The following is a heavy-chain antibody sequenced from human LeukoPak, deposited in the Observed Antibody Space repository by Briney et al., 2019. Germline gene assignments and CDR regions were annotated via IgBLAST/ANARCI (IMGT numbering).Heavy chain of an antibody. CDR2: ICAYNGNT. Sequence: ASVKVSCEASGYTFTSYGISWVRQGPGQGLEWMGWICAYNGNTNYAQKLQGRVTMTTDTSTRTAYMELRSLRSDDTAVYYCARDLSWLVYAFDIWGQGTMVTVSS. D-gene: IGHD6-19*01. CDR3: ARDLSWLVYAFDI. CDR1: GYTFTSYG. J-gene: IGHJ3*02. V-gene: IGHV1-18*04.